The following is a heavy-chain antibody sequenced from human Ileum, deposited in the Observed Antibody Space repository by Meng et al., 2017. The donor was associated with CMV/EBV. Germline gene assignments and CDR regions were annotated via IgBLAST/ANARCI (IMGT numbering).Heavy chain of an antibody. CDR2: ISGSGDNT. Sequence: GGSLRLSCAASGFSFSTYAMSWVRQAPGEGLEWVSGISGSGDNTNYADSVKGRFTISRDNSKNTLYLQMHSLRAEDTAVYYCAKLGYCSSTSCYRGFLGYWGQGTLVTVSS. CDR3: AKLGYCSSTSCYRGFLGY. D-gene: IGHD2-2*01. V-gene: IGHV3-23*01. CDR1: GFSFSTYA. J-gene: IGHJ4*02.